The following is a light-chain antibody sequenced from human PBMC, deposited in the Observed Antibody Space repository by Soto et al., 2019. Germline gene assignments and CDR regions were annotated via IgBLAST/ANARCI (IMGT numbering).Light chain of an antibody. J-gene: IGLJ2*01. V-gene: IGLV1-51*01. Sequence: QSVLPQPPSVSAAPGQMVTISCSGSSSNIGSTYVSWYQHLPKTAPKLLIYDNNKRPSGIPDRISGSKSGTSATLGITGLQTGDEADYYCAAWDTSLSAVLLGGGTQLTVL. CDR2: DNN. CDR1: SSNIGSTY. CDR3: AAWDTSLSAVL.